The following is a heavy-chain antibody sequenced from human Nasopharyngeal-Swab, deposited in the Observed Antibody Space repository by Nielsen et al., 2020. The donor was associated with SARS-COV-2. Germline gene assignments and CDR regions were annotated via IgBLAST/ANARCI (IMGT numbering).Heavy chain of an antibody. D-gene: IGHD1-26*01. CDR3: ARIRVEELRGFDY. V-gene: IGHV4-34*01. CDR2: INHSGST. Sequence: SETLSLTCAAYGGTFSGYYWNWIRQPPGKGLEWIVDINHSGSTNYNPSLKSRVTISVDTSKNQFYLKLTSVTAADTSMYYCARIRVEELRGFDYWGQGTLVTVSS. CDR1: GGTFSGYY. J-gene: IGHJ4*02.